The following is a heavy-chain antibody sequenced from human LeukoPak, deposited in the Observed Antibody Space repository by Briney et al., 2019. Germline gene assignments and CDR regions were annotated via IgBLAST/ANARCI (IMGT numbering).Heavy chain of an antibody. Sequence: GGSLRLSCVASGFPFSSYWMTWVRQAPGKGLEWVANIKQDGSKKSYVDSVKGRFTISKDNAKNSLYLQMNSLRAEDTALYHCARNNGMDVWGQGTTVIVSS. CDR2: IKQDGSKK. J-gene: IGHJ6*02. CDR1: GFPFSSYW. V-gene: IGHV3-7*03. CDR3: ARNNGMDV.